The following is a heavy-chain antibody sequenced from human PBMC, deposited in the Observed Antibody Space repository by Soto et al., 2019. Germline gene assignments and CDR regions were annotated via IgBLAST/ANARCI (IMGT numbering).Heavy chain of an antibody. CDR2: INPNSGGT. CDR1: GYTFTGYY. V-gene: IGHV1-2*04. CDR3: ARASIAVAGNGDDAFDI. D-gene: IGHD6-19*01. Sequence: ASVKVSCKASGYTFTGYYMHWVRQAPGQGLEWMGWINPNSGGTNYAQKFQGWVTMTRDTSISTAYMELSRLRSDDTAVYYCARASIAVAGNGDDAFDIWGQGTMVTV. J-gene: IGHJ3*02.